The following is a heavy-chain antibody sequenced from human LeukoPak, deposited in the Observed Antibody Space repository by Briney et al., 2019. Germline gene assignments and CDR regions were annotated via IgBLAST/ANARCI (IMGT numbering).Heavy chain of an antibody. J-gene: IGHJ4*02. V-gene: IGHV3-30-3*01. CDR2: ISYDGSNK. CDR3: ARDLEY. Sequence: PRGSLRLSCAASGFTFSSYAMHWVRQAPGKGLEWVAVISYDGSNKYYADSVKGRFTISRDNSKNTLYLQMNSLRAEDTAVYYCARDLEYWGQGTLVTVSS. D-gene: IGHD5-24*01. CDR1: GFTFSSYA.